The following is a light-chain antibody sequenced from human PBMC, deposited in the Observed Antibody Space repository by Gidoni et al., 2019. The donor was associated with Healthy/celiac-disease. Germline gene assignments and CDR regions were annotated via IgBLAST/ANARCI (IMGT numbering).Light chain of an antibody. J-gene: IGKJ2*01. CDR2: DAS. CDR1: QDISNY. V-gene: IGKV1-33*01. Sequence: DIQITQSPSSLSSSVGDRVTITCQASQDISNYLNWYQQKPGKAPKLLIYDASNLEAGVPSRFSGSGSGTDFTFTISSLQPEDIATYYCQQYDNRPSYTFGQGTKLEIK. CDR3: QQYDNRPSYT.